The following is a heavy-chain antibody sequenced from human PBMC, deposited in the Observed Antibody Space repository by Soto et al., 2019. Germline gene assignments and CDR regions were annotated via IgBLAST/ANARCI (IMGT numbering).Heavy chain of an antibody. CDR2: IYYSGST. V-gene: IGHV4-39*01. CDR3: ARSILGLLGERKGFDY. CDR1: GGSISSSNYY. D-gene: IGHD3-10*01. J-gene: IGHJ4*02. Sequence: QLQLQESGPGLVKPLETLSLTCTVSGGSISSSNYYWGWIRQPPGKGLEWIGSIYYSGSTYYNPSLKSRVTISADTSKNQFSLKLTSVTDADTAVYYCARSILGLLGERKGFDYWGQGTLVTVSS.